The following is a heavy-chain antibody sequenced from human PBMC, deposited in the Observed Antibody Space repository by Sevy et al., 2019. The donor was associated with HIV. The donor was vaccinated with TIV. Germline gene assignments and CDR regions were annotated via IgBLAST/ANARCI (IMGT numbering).Heavy chain of an antibody. CDR3: ARGGGNSEWGYYFDF. Sequence: SETLSLTCTVSGGSISSGTFYWGWIRQPPGKGLEWIGNIYYGGTSYYNPSLKSRVTISVDTSKNQFSLNLRSVTAADTAVFYCARGGGNSEWGYYFDFWGQGTLVTVSS. CDR2: IYYGGTS. CDR1: GGSISSGTFY. V-gene: IGHV4-39*01. D-gene: IGHD2-21*02. J-gene: IGHJ4*02.